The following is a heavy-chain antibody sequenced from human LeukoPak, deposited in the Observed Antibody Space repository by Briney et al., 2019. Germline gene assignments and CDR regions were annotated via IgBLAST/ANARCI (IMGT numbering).Heavy chain of an antibody. CDR2: ISSSSSYT. CDR1: GFTFSDYY. D-gene: IGHD3-16*01. V-gene: IGHV3-11*06. Sequence: GGSLRLSCAASGFTFSDYYMSWIRQAPGKGRGWVSYISSSSSYTNYADSVKGRFTISRDNAKNSLYLQMNSLRAEDTAVYYCARASPYASYDYWGQGTLVTVSS. CDR3: ARASPYASYDY. J-gene: IGHJ4*02.